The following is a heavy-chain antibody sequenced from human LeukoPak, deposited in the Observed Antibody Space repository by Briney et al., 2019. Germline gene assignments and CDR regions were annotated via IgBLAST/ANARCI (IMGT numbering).Heavy chain of an antibody. J-gene: IGHJ4*02. CDR2: IYYSGST. D-gene: IGHD6-13*01. Sequence: SETLSLTCTVSGGSISSYYWSWIRQPPGKGLEWIGYIYYSGSTNYNSSLKSRVTISVDTSKNQFSLKLSSVTAADTAVYYCARLGRSSWYFDYWGQGALVTVSS. CDR3: ARLGRSSWYFDY. V-gene: IGHV4-59*08. CDR1: GGSISSYY.